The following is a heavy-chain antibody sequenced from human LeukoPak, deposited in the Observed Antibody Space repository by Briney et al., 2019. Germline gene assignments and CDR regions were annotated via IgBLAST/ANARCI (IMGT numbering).Heavy chain of an antibody. CDR2: IRYDGSNK. CDR3: AKQERSYSSGWYVFDY. J-gene: IGHJ4*02. CDR1: GFTFSSYG. D-gene: IGHD6-19*01. V-gene: IGHV3-30*02. Sequence: GGSLRLSCAASGFTFSSYGMHWVRQAPGKGLEWMAFIRYDGSNKYYADSVKGRFTISRDNSKNTLYLQMNSLRAEDTAVYYCAKQERSYSSGWYVFDYWGQGTLVTVSS.